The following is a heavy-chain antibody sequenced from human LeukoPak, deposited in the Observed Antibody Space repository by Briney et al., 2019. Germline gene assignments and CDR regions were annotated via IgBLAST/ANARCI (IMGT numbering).Heavy chain of an antibody. D-gene: IGHD4-23*01. V-gene: IGHV4-34*01. Sequence: SETLSLTCAVYGGSFTGHHWNWIRQSAGKGLEWIGEVNHRGTTNYNPSLKSRVTISVDTSKNQFFPKLTSVTAADTAVYYCARDPTTVVTLPYYFDFWGQGTLVTVSS. CDR2: VNHRGTT. CDR1: GGSFTGHH. CDR3: ARDPTTVVTLPYYFDF. J-gene: IGHJ4*02.